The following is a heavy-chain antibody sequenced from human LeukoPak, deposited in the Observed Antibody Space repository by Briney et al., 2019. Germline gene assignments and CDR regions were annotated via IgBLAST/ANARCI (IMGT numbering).Heavy chain of an antibody. CDR1: GYTFTSYD. CDR3: ARGAFSSSRNYHYAMDI. D-gene: IGHD6-13*01. Sequence: ASVRVSCKASGYTFTSYDINWVRQAPGQGLEWMGGINPNSGNTFYAETFKGRVTITRNNSISTAYMELSSLRSEDTAMYYCARGAFSSSRNYHYAMDIWGQGTTVTVSS. V-gene: IGHV1-8*01. J-gene: IGHJ6*02. CDR2: INPNSGNT.